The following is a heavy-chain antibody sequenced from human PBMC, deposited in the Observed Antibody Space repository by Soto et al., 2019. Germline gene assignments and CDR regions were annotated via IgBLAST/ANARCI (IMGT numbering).Heavy chain of an antibody. CDR1: GYIFVNYG. CDR3: VMVDNYVTPTPQDV. CDR2: ISPYTGNT. Sequence: QVQLVQSGDEVKKPGASVKVSCKASGYIFVNYGIAWARQAPGQGLEWMGWISPYTGNTHSATKVQGRLTMTTDTSTSTAYMDLGSLTSDDTAVYYCVMVDNYVTPTPQDVWGQGNTVTVSS. D-gene: IGHD3-16*01. J-gene: IGHJ6*02. V-gene: IGHV1-18*01.